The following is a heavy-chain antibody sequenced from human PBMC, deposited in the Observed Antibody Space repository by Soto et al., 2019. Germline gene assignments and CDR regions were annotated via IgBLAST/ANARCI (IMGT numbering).Heavy chain of an antibody. CDR2: IWYDGSNK. D-gene: IGHD3-10*01. Sequence: QVQLVESGGGVVQPGRSLRLSCAASGFTFSSYAMHWVRQAPGNGLEWVAVIWYDGSNKNYADSVKGRFTIPRDNSKNTLYLQMNSLRTEDTAVYYCAKARHGSGTYSYFDYWGQGILVTVSS. V-gene: IGHV3-30*18. CDR3: AKARHGSGTYSYFDY. CDR1: GFTFSSYA. J-gene: IGHJ4*02.